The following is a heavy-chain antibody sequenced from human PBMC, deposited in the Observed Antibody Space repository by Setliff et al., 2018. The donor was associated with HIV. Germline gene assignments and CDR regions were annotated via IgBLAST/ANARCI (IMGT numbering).Heavy chain of an antibody. V-gene: IGHV3-11*04. CDR3: TKERYGSTGYDF. Sequence: GGSLRLSCAASGFTFSNAWMSWVRQAPGKGLEWVSYISSSGSTIYYADSVKGRFTISRDNAKNSLYLQMNSLRAEDMAVYYCTKERYGSTGYDFWGQGTLVTVSS. CDR1: GFTFSNAW. J-gene: IGHJ4*02. CDR2: ISSSGSTI. D-gene: IGHD3-22*01.